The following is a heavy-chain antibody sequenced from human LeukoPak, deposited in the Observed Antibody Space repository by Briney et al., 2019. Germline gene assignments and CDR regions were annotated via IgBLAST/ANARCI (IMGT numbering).Heavy chain of an antibody. J-gene: IGHJ6*02. Sequence: GASVKVSRKASGYTFSNYGISWVRQAPGQGLEWMGWISAYNGNTKYAQRFQGRVTMTTDTSTSTAYMELRSLISEDTAVYFCARGIVGATALMDVWGQGNTVTVSS. CDR3: ARGIVGATALMDV. V-gene: IGHV1-18*01. CDR2: ISAYNGNT. D-gene: IGHD1-26*01. CDR1: GYTFSNYG.